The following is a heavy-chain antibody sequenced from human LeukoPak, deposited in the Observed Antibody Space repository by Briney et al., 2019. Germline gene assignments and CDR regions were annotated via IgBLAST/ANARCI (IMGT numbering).Heavy chain of an antibody. CDR3: AKDYYGSGSYSEPFDY. J-gene: IGHJ4*02. CDR2: ISGSGGST. CDR1: GFTFSSYA. D-gene: IGHD3-10*01. Sequence: GGSPRLSCAASGFTFSSYAMSWVRQAPGKGLEGVSAISGSGGSTYYADSVKGRFTISRDNSKNTLYLQMNSLRAEDTAVYYCAKDYYGSGSYSEPFDYWGQGTLVTVSS. V-gene: IGHV3-23*01.